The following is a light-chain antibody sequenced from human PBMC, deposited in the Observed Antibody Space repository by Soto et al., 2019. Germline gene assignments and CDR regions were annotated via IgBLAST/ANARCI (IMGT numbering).Light chain of an antibody. J-gene: IGLJ1*01. CDR2: EVS. CDR1: SSDVGGYNY. CDR3: SSYASSSTYV. V-gene: IGLV2-14*01. Sequence: QSALTQSASVSGSPGQSITISCTGTSSDVGGYNYVSWYQQHPGKAPKLMIYEVSNRPSGVSDRFSGSKSGNTASLTISGLQIEDEADYYCSSYASSSTYVFGTGTKLTVL.